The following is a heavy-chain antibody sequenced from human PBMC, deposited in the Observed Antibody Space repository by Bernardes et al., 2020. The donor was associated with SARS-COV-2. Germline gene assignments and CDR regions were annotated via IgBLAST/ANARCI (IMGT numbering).Heavy chain of an antibody. D-gene: IGHD3-10*01. Sequence: GGSLRLSCAASGFTFSSYAMHWVRQAPGKGLEWVAVISYDGSNKYYADSVKGRFTISRDNSKNTLYLQMNSLRAEDTAVYYCARVLGRELILWFGELSIGGWDYWGQGTLVTVSS. CDR3: ARVLGRELILWFGELSIGGWDY. CDR1: GFTFSSYA. CDR2: ISYDGSNK. V-gene: IGHV3-30-3*01. J-gene: IGHJ4*02.